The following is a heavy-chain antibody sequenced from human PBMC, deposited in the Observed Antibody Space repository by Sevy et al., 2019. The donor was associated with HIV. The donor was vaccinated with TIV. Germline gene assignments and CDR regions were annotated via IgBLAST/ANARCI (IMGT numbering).Heavy chain of an antibody. CDR1: GFTFSNAW. V-gene: IGHV3-15*01. CDR3: TTDGYLLFYYYDSSGYYYHDY. CDR2: IKSKTDGGTT. Sequence: GGSLRLSCAASGFTFSNAWMSWVRQAPGKGLEWVGRIKSKTDGGTTDYAAPVKGRFTISREDSKNTLYLQMNSLKTVKTAVYYCTTDGYLLFYYYDSSGYYYHDYWGQGTLVTVSS. D-gene: IGHD3-22*01. J-gene: IGHJ4*02.